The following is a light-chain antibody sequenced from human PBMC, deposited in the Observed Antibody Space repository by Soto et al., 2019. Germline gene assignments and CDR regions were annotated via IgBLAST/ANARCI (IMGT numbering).Light chain of an antibody. CDR1: QGISSH. V-gene: IGKV1-8*01. CDR3: XXXFSYPLT. Sequence: AIRMTQSPSSFSASTGDRVTITCRASQGISSHLAWYQVKPGKAPRLLIYTASYLESGVPSRFSGSGSGTDFTLTISSLQSEXXAXXXXXXXFSYPLTFGGGTKVEIK. J-gene: IGKJ4*01. CDR2: TAS.